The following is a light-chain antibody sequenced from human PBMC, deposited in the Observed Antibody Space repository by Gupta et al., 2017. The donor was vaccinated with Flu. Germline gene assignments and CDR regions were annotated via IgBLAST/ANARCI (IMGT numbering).Light chain of an antibody. CDR1: QNVLYISNNKSY. CDR2: WAS. CDR3: QQYYSTPWT. J-gene: IGKJ1*01. Sequence: SLGERATINCKSSQNVLYISNNKSYLAWYQQKPGQPPKLLIYWASTRESGVPDRFGGSGSGTDFTLTISSLQAEDVAVYYCQQYYSTPWTFGQGTSVEIK. V-gene: IGKV4-1*01.